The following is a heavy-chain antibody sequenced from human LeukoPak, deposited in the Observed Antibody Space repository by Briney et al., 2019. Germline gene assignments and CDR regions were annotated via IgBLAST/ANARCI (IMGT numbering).Heavy chain of an antibody. CDR1: GFSFTSYW. CDR3: ARQGDKNYYGSGSYYLYNWFVFDY. CDR2: IYPGDSDT. V-gene: IGHV5-51*01. D-gene: IGHD3-10*01. J-gene: IGHJ4*02. Sequence: GESLKISCKGSGFSFTSYWIGWVRQMPGKGLEWMGIIYPGDSDTRYSPSFQGQVTISADKSISTAYLQWSSLKASDTAMYYCARQGDKNYYGSGSYYLYNWFVFDYWGQGTLVTVSS.